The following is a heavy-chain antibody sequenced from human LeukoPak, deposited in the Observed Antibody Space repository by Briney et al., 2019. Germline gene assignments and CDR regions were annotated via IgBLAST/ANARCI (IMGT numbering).Heavy chain of an antibody. V-gene: IGHV4-38-2*01. CDR2: IYHSGST. CDR1: GYSISSGYY. Sequence: SETLSLPCAVSGYSISSGYYWGWIWQPPGKGLEWIGSIYHSGSTYYNPSLKSRVTISVDTSKNQFSLKLSSVTAADTAVYYCARSHVWFGELYLDYWGQGTLVTVSS. CDR3: ARSHVWFGELYLDY. J-gene: IGHJ4*02. D-gene: IGHD3-10*01.